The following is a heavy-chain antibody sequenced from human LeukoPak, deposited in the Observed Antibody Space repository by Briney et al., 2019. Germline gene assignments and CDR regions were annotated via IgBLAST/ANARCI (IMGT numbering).Heavy chain of an antibody. Sequence: SETLSLTCTVSGGSISSYYWSWIRQPAGKGLEWIGRIYTSGSTNYNPSLKSRVTMAVDTSKNQFSLKLSSVTAADTAVYYCARAAPAFEAAAGTDAFDIWGQGTMVTVSS. CDR2: IYTSGST. D-gene: IGHD6-13*01. J-gene: IGHJ3*02. V-gene: IGHV4-4*07. CDR1: GGSISSYY. CDR3: ARAAPAFEAAAGTDAFDI.